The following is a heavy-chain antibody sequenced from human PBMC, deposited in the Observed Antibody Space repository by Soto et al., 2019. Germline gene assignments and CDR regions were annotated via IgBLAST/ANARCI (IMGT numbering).Heavy chain of an antibody. V-gene: IGHV1-18*01. CDR1: GYTFTRYG. J-gene: IGHJ6*02. CDR3: AREGDYPYYYYGMDV. D-gene: IGHD4-17*01. CDR2: INGYNGNT. Sequence: QVQLVQSGAEVKKPGASVKVSCKASGYTFTRYGITWVRQARGQGLEWMGWINGYNGNTKYAQKLQGRVTMTTDTSTSTAYMKLRSLTSDDTAVYYCAREGDYPYYYYGMDVWGQGTTVTVSS.